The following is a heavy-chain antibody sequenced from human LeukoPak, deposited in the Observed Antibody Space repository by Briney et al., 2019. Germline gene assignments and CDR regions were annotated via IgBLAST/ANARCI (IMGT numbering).Heavy chain of an antibody. CDR1: GYTFTSYG. J-gene: IGHJ5*02. Sequence: ASVKVSCKASGYTFTSYGISWVRQAPGQGLEWMGWISAYNGNTNYAQKLQGRVTMTTDTSTSTAYMDLRSLRSDDTAVYYCARDRATDREQNWSDPWGQGTLVTVSS. CDR2: ISAYNGNT. V-gene: IGHV1-18*01. CDR3: ARDRATDREQNWSDP. D-gene: IGHD5-24*01.